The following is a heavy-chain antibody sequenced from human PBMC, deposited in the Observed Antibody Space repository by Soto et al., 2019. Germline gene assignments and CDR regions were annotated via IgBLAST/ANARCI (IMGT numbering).Heavy chain of an antibody. CDR3: ARGVSITASGCGPIY. D-gene: IGHD3-10*01. Sequence: ASVKVSCKASGDTFTSYGISWVRQAPGQGLEWMGWINATNGNTNYARRFQGRATMTTDTSTSTVYLDLSSLRSEDTAVYYCARGVSITASGCGPIYWGPGTQVTSPQ. V-gene: IGHV1-18*01. CDR1: GDTFTSYG. J-gene: IGHJ4*02. CDR2: INATNGNT.